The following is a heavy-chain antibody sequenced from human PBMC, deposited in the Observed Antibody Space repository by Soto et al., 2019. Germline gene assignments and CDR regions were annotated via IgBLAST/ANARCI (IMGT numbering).Heavy chain of an antibody. J-gene: IGHJ4*02. Sequence: LRLSCAASGFTFSSYAMSWVRQAPGKGLEWVSAISGSGGSTYYADSVKGRFTISRDNSKNTLYLQMNSLRAEDTAVYYCAKDRIGVGYFDYWGQGTLVTVSS. CDR3: AKDRIGVGYFDY. D-gene: IGHD3-3*01. V-gene: IGHV3-23*01. CDR1: GFTFSSYA. CDR2: ISGSGGST.